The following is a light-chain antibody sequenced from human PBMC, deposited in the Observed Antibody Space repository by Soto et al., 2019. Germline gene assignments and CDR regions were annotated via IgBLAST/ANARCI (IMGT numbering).Light chain of an antibody. V-gene: IGLV1-44*01. CDR1: SSNIGSKT. CDR2: NSY. J-gene: IGLJ1*01. CDR3: AAWDASLNGYV. Sequence: QSVRTQPHSASGTRGQRVNISCSGSSSNIGSKTVNWYQQLPGTVPKLLIYNSYQRPSGVPDRFSGSKSGTSASLAISGIHSEDEADYYCAAWDASLNGYVFGAGTKVTVL.